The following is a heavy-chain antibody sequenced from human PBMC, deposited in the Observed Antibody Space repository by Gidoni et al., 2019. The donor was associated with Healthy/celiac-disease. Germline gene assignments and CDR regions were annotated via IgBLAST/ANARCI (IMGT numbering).Heavy chain of an antibody. J-gene: IGHJ4*02. CDR2: IYYSGST. CDR3: ATPPRSSGYYYPFDY. Sequence: QLQLQESGPGLVKPSETLSLTCTVSGGSISSSSYYWGWIRQPPGKGLEWIGSIYYSGSTYYNPSLKSRVTITVDTSKNQFSLKLSSVTAADTAVYYCATPPRSSGYYYPFDYWGQGTLVTVSS. CDR1: GGSISSSSYY. V-gene: IGHV4-39*01. D-gene: IGHD3-22*01.